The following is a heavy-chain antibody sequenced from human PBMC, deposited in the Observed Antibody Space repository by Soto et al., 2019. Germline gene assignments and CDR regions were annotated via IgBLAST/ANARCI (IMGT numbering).Heavy chain of an antibody. CDR2: IKSKTDGGTT. Sequence: GGSLRLSCAASGFTFSNAWINWVHQAPGKGLEWVGRIKSKTDGGTTDFAAPVKGRFAISRDDSKDMVYLQMNSLKTEDTAVYYCAKDRLEVRSWSSSIPPAFDPWGQGTLVTGSS. V-gene: IGHV3-15*07. J-gene: IGHJ5*02. CDR3: AKDRLEVRSWSSSIPPAFDP. CDR1: GFTFSNAW. D-gene: IGHD6-13*01.